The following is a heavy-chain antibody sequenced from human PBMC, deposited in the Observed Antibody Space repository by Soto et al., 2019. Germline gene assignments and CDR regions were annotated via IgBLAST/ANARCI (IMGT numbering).Heavy chain of an antibody. CDR3: AKGIAVAGTDWFDP. CDR1: GFTFRNFA. Sequence: EVQLLESGGGLVQPGGSLRLSCAASGFTFRNFAMNWVRQAPGKGLEWVSTIVGSRGTTYYADSVKGRFTISRDNSKNTLFLQMNNLRAADTAVYYCAKGIAVAGTDWFDPWGQGTLVTVSS. CDR2: IVGSRGTT. D-gene: IGHD6-19*01. J-gene: IGHJ5*02. V-gene: IGHV3-23*01.